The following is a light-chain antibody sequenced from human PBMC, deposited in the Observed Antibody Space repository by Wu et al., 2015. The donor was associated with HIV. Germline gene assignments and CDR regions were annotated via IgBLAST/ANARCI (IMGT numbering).Light chain of an antibody. CDR1: QSVSSN. CDR3: QQYNIWPSFT. Sequence: EIVMTQSPATLSVSPGERATLSCRASQSVSSNLAWYQQKPGQAPRLLIYGASTRATGIPARFSGSGSGTEFTLTISSMQSEDFAVYYCQQYNIWPSFTFGPGTKVDIK. CDR2: GAS. J-gene: IGKJ3*01. V-gene: IGKV3-15*01.